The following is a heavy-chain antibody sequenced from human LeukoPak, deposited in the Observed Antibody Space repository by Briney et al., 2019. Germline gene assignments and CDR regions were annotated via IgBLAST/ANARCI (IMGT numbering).Heavy chain of an antibody. J-gene: IGHJ6*03. CDR2: IYHSGST. V-gene: IGHV4-30-2*01. D-gene: IGHD6-13*01. CDR1: GGSISSGGYY. CDR3: ARGLQQLEYYYYYYYMDV. Sequence: SETVSLTCTVSGGSISSGGYYWSWIRQPPGKGLEWIGYIYHSGSTYYNPSLKSRVTISVDRSKNQFSLKLSSVTAADTAVYYCARGLQQLEYYYYYYYMDVWGKGTTVTVSS.